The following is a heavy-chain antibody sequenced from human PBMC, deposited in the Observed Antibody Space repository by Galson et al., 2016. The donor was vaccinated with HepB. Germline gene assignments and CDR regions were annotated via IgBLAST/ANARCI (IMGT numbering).Heavy chain of an antibody. Sequence: SVKVSCKASGNTVTHYIMHWVRQAPGPGLEWMGLIRPSAGTTTFAQKFQGRVTLTSDTSSSSVYMELSGLTSDDTAVYYCASEYYYASDSFKYFQHWGQGTLVTVSS. CDR1: GNTVTHYI. V-gene: IGHV1-46*01. D-gene: IGHD3-22*01. CDR3: ASEYYYASDSFKYFQH. CDR2: IRPSAGTT. J-gene: IGHJ1*01.